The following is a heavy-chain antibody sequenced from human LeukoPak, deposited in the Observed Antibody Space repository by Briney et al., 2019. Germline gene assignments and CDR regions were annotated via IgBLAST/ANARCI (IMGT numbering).Heavy chain of an antibody. CDR2: ISFDGNNR. CDR1: GFTFNNYA. J-gene: IGHJ5*02. D-gene: IGHD3-9*01. V-gene: IGHV3-30*03. Sequence: GRSLRLSCVASGFTFNNYAMHWVRQGPGKGLEWVAAISFDGNNRVYADSVKGRFTISRDNSNNTLHLQMSDLRPEDTAIFYCARDRMTTLLRYFDYLDGWFDPWGRGTLVTVSS. CDR3: ARDRMTTLLRYFDYLDGWFDP.